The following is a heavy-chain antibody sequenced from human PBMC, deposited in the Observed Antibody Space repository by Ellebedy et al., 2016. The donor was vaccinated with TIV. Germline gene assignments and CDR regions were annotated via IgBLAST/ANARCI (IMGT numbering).Heavy chain of an antibody. J-gene: IGHJ4*02. CDR2: IYYSGTT. CDR1: GGSISSSSFY. V-gene: IGHV4-39*07. D-gene: IGHD1-1*01. CDR3: ARVLRAGRSGDYFDY. Sequence: MPSETLSLTCTVSGGSISSSSFYWGWLRQPPGKGLEWIGNIYYSGTTFYSPSLKSRVTISVDTSKNQFSLNLSSVTAADTAVYYCARVLRAGRSGDYFDYWGQGTLVTVSS.